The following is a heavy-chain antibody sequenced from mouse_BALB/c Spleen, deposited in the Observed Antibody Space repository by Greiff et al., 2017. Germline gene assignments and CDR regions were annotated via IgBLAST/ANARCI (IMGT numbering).Heavy chain of an antibody. Sequence: EVMLVESGGGLVQPGGSMKLSCVASGFTFSNYWMNWVRQSPEKGLEWVAEIRLKSNNYATHYAESVKGRFTISRDDSKSSVYLQMNNLRAEDTGIYYCTRRVYYDYAMDYWGQGTSVTVSS. J-gene: IGHJ4*01. D-gene: IGHD2-4*01. CDR1: GFTFSNYW. CDR3: TRRVYYDYAMDY. CDR2: IRLKSNNYAT. V-gene: IGHV6-6*02.